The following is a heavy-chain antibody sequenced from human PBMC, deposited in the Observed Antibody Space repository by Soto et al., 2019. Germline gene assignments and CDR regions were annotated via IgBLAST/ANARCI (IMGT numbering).Heavy chain of an antibody. CDR2: ISSSSSYI. D-gene: IGHD6-6*01. V-gene: IGHV3-21*01. J-gene: IGHJ4*02. CDR3: AREGKSSSAEYYFDY. Sequence: GGSLRLSCAASGFTFSSYAMSWVRQAPGKGLEWVSAISSSSSYIYYADSVKGRFTISRDNAKNSLYLQMNSLRAEDTAVYYCAREGKSSSAEYYFDYWGQGTLVTVSS. CDR1: GFTFSSYA.